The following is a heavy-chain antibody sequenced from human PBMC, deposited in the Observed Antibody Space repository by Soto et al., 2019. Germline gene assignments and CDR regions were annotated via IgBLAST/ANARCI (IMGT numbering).Heavy chain of an antibody. V-gene: IGHV4-31*03. CDR1: GGSISSGGYY. CDR3: ARDRCSSTSCYPPGGWFDP. J-gene: IGHJ5*02. Sequence: SEPLSLTCTVSGGSISSGGYYWSWIRQHPGKGLEWIGYIYYSGSTYYNPSLKSRVTISVDTSKNQFSLKLSSVTAADTAVYYCARDRCSSTSCYPPGGWFDPWGQGALVTVSS. CDR2: IYYSGST. D-gene: IGHD2-2*01.